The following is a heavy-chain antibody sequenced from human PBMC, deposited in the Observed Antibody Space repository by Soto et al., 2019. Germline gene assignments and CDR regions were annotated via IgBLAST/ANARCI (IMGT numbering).Heavy chain of an antibody. CDR1: GDSVSSNSAA. D-gene: IGHD3-22*01. J-gene: IGHJ5*02. Sequence: PSQTLSLTCAISGDSVSSNSAAWNWIRQSPSRGLEWLGRTYYRSKWYNDYAVSVKSRITINPDTSKNQFSLQLNSVTPEDTAVYYCAREGSPGYYYWRVAYNWFDPWGQGTLVTVSS. CDR3: AREGSPGYYYWRVAYNWFDP. V-gene: IGHV6-1*01. CDR2: TYYRSKWYN.